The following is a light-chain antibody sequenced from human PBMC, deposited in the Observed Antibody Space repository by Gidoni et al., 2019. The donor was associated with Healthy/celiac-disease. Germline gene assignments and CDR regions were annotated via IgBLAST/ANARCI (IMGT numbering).Light chain of an antibody. Sequence: DIQLTQSPSFLSASVGDRVTITCRASQGISSYLAWYQQKPGKAPKLLIYAASTLQSGVPSRFSGSGSGTEFTLTISSLQPEDFATYYCQQDTVFGGGTKVEIK. CDR2: AAS. V-gene: IGKV1-9*01. CDR3: QQDTV. CDR1: QGISSY. J-gene: IGKJ4*01.